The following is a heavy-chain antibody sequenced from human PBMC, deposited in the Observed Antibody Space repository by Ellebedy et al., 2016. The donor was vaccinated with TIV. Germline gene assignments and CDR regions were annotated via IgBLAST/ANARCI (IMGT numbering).Heavy chain of an antibody. D-gene: IGHD4-23*01. V-gene: IGHV4-4*02. CDR3: ARDGNSESDDI. CDR2: IYHSGST. Sequence: SETLSLTCAVSGGSISNSNWWSWVRQPPGKGLEWIGEIYHSGSTNYNPSLQSRVTISVDKSKNQFSLKLSSVTAADTAVYYCARDGNSESDDIWGQGTMVTVSS. J-gene: IGHJ3*02. CDR1: GGSISNSNW.